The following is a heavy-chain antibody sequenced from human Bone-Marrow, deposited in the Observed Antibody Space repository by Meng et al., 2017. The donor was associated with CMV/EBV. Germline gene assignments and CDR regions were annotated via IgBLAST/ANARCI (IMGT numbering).Heavy chain of an antibody. Sequence: GESLKISCAASGFTFSSYGMHWVRQAPGKGLEWVAFIRYDGSNKYYADSVKGRFTISRDNSKSTLYLQMNSLRAEDTAVYYCAKSLDSKQLDNYGMDVWGQGTTVTVSS. V-gene: IGHV3-30*02. J-gene: IGHJ6*02. CDR2: IRYDGSNK. CDR3: AKSLDSKQLDNYGMDV. CDR1: GFTFSSYG. D-gene: IGHD4-11*01.